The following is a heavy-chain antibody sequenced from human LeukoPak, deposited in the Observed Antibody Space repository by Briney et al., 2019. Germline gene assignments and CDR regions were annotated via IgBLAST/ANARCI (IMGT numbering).Heavy chain of an antibody. J-gene: IGHJ3*02. V-gene: IGHV1-2*02. D-gene: IGHD6-6*01. CDR2: INPNSGGT. Sequence: ASVKVSCNASGYTFTGYYMHWVRQAPGQGLEWMGWINPNSGGTNYAQKFQGRVTMTRDTSISTAYMELSRLRSDDTAVYYCAREYSSSFYGAFDIWGQGTMVTVSS. CDR1: GYTFTGYY. CDR3: AREYSSSFYGAFDI.